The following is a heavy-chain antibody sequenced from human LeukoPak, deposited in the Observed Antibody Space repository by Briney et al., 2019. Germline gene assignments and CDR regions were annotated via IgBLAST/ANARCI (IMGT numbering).Heavy chain of an antibody. J-gene: IGHJ5*02. V-gene: IGHV1-2*06. CDR1: GYTFTGYY. Sequence: ASVKVSCKGTGYTFTGYYMHWVRQAPGQGLEWMGRINPNSGGTNYAQKFQGRVTMTRDTSISTAYMELSRLRSDDTAVYYCARELGYCSSTSCRPFDPWGQGTLVTVSS. CDR2: INPNSGGT. D-gene: IGHD2-2*01. CDR3: ARELGYCSSTSCRPFDP.